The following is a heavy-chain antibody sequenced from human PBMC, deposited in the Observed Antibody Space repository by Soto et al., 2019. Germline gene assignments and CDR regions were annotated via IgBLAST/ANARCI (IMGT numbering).Heavy chain of an antibody. CDR1: GYTLTELS. J-gene: IGHJ6*03. Sequence: GASVKVSCKVSGYTLTELSMHWVRQAPGNGLEWMGGFDPEDGETIYAQKFQGRVTMTEDTSTDTAYMELSSLRSEDTAVYYSATFPALTLIADYYYYYMDVWGKGTTVTVSS. V-gene: IGHV1-24*01. D-gene: IGHD3-16*01. CDR3: ATFPALTLIADYYYYYMDV. CDR2: FDPEDGET.